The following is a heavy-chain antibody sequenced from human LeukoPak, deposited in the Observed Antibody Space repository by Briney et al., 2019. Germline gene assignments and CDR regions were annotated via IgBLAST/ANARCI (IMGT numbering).Heavy chain of an antibody. D-gene: IGHD6-19*01. V-gene: IGHV3-30*04. CDR3: ARGRIAVADHFDY. CDR1: GFTFSSYA. Sequence: GGSLRLSCAASGFTFSSYAMHWVRQAPGKGLEWVAVISYDGSNKYYADSVKGRFTISRDNSKNTLYLQMNSLRAEDTAVYYCARGRIAVADHFDYWGQGTLVTVSS. CDR2: ISYDGSNK. J-gene: IGHJ4*02.